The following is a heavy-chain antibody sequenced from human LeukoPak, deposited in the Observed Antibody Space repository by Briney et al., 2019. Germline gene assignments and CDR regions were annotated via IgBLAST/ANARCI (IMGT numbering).Heavy chain of an antibody. Sequence: ASVKVSCKASGYTFTGYYMHWVRQAPGQGLEWMGWINPNSGGTNYAQKFQGRVTMTRDTSISTAYMELSRLRSDDTAVYYCARVPGYSSSWYQLDYWGQGTLVTVSS. CDR1: GYTFTGYY. V-gene: IGHV1-2*02. CDR2: INPNSGGT. J-gene: IGHJ4*02. CDR3: ARVPGYSSSWYQLDY. D-gene: IGHD6-13*01.